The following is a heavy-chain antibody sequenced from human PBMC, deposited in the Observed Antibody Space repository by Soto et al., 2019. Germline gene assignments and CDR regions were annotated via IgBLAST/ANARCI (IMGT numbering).Heavy chain of an antibody. V-gene: IGHV3-23*01. Sequence: GGSLRLSCAASGFTFSSYAMSWVRQAPGKGLEWVSAISGSGGSTYYADSVKGRFTISRDNSKNTLYLQMNSLRAEDTAVYYCAKQSFYDSSGYPSPFDYWGQGTLVTVSS. CDR1: GFTFSSYA. CDR2: ISGSGGST. J-gene: IGHJ4*02. D-gene: IGHD3-22*01. CDR3: AKQSFYDSSGYPSPFDY.